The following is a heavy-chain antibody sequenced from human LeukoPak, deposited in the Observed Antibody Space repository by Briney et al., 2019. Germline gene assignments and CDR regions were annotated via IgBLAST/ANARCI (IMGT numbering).Heavy chain of an antibody. Sequence: GGSLRLSCAASGLTFSSYARSWVRQAPGKGLERVSGISGSGYNRYDADSVKGRFTISIDNFKNSQYLQMNSLRPEDTAVYYCAELGITMLGGVRGKGTTVTISS. J-gene: IGHJ6*04. V-gene: IGHV3-23*01. CDR3: AELGITMLGGV. CDR1: GLTFSSYA. D-gene: IGHD3-10*02. CDR2: ISGSGYNR.